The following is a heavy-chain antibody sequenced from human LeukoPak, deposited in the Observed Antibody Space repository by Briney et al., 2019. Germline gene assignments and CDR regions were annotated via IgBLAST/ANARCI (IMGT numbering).Heavy chain of an antibody. V-gene: IGHV1-46*01. CDR1: GYTFTSYY. CDR2: INPSGGST. Sequence: ASVKVSCEASGYTFTSYYMHWVRQAPGQGLEWMGIINPSGGSTSYAQKFQGRVTMTRDMSTSTVYMELSSLRSEDTAVYFCTRERSGNYGMDVWGQGTTVTVSS. D-gene: IGHD2-15*01. CDR3: TRERSGNYGMDV. J-gene: IGHJ6*02.